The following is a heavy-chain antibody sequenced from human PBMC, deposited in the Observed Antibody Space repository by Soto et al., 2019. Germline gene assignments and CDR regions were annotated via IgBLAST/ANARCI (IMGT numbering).Heavy chain of an antibody. V-gene: IGHV1-18*04. Sequence: QVQLVQAGAEVKKPGASVKVSCKPSGYTFTSYGISWVRQAPGQGRDWRGWISAYNGNTNYAQKLQGRVTMTTDTSTSTAYMALRRLRSDDTDVYYCSIDQATPVTLTTSLHYYYYGGMDVWGQGTKVTFSS. D-gene: IGHD4-17*01. CDR1: GYTFTSYG. CDR3: SIDQATPVTLTTSLHYYYYGGMDV. J-gene: IGHJ6*02. CDR2: ISAYNGNT.